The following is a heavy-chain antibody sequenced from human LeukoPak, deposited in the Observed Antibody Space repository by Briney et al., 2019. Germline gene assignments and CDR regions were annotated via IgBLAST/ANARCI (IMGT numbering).Heavy chain of an antibody. CDR1: GFTFSSYW. Sequence: GGSLRLSCAASGFTFSSYWMSWVRQAPGKGLEWVANIKQDGSEKYYVDSVKGRFTISRDNAKNSLYLQMNSLRAEDTAVNYCARDSLGMVEYYFDYWGQGTLVTVSS. CDR2: IKQDGSEK. D-gene: IGHD3-10*01. V-gene: IGHV3-7*01. J-gene: IGHJ4*02. CDR3: ARDSLGMVEYYFDY.